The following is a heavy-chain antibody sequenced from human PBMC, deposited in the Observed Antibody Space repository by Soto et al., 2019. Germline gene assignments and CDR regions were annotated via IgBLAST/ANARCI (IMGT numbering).Heavy chain of an antibody. D-gene: IGHD2-15*01. CDR2: IYYSGST. V-gene: IGHV4-61*01. CDR1: GGSVSSGSYY. J-gene: IGHJ5*02. CDR3: ARGRSYWSGGSCYHNWFDP. Sequence: SQTLSLTCTVSGGSVSSGSYYWSWIRQPPGKGLEWIGYIYYSGSTNYNPSLKSRVTISVDTSKNQFSLKLSSVTAADTAVDYCARGRSYWSGGSCYHNWFDPWGQGTLVTVSS.